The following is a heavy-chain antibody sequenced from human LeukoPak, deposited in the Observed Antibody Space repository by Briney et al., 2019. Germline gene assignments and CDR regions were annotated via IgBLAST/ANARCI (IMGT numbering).Heavy chain of an antibody. CDR3: VRGGFALDY. V-gene: IGHV3-30*19. D-gene: IGHD3-10*01. CDR2: IGFDGSNK. CDR1: GFIFSSYG. Sequence: GGSLRLSCAASGFIFSSYGMHWVRQAPGKGLEWVTFIGFDGSNKYYADSVKGRFTISRDNSKNTLYLQMNSLRPEDTAIYYCVRGGFALDYWGQGTLVTVSS. J-gene: IGHJ4*02.